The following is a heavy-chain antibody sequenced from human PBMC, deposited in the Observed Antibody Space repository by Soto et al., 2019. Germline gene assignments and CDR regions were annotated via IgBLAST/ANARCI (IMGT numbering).Heavy chain of an antibody. CDR2: ISGSGGST. CDR3: AKDRRDCSSTSCYLLLDAFDI. Sequence: GGSLRLSCAASGFTFSSYAMSWVRQAPGKGLEWVSAISGSGGSTYYADFVKGRFTISRDNSKNTLYLQMNSLRAEDTAVYYCAKDRRDCSSTSCYLLLDAFDIWGQGTMVTVSS. D-gene: IGHD2-2*01. CDR1: GFTFSSYA. V-gene: IGHV3-23*01. J-gene: IGHJ3*02.